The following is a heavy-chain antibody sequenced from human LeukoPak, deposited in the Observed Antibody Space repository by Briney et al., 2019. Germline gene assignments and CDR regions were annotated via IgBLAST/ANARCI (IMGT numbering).Heavy chain of an antibody. CDR2: ISYHARDQ. V-gene: IGHV3-30*04. J-gene: IGHJ4*02. CDR1: GFTFSSYA. D-gene: IGHD2-8*02. CDR3: AAQPCSGGVCYLDY. Sequence: PGGSLRLSCAASGFTFSSYAMHWVRQAPGKGLEWVTVISYHARDQFYADSAKGRFTVSRDSSKNTLYLQMNSLRAEDSAVYYCAAQPCSGGVCYLDYWGQGTLVTVSS.